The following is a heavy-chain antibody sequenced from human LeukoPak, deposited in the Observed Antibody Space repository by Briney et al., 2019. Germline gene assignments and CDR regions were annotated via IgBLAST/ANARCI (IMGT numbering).Heavy chain of an antibody. CDR2: INRDGSGE. D-gene: IGHD2-2*01. CDR3: ARGDAFSGDH. V-gene: IGHV3-7*04. Sequence: GGSLRLSCVASGFTFSNYWMSWVRQAPGRGLKLVANINRDGSGEYYVDSVKGRFTISRDNTKNSLYVQMDSLKAEDTAVYYCARGDAFSGDHWGQGALVTVSS. CDR1: GFTFSNYW. J-gene: IGHJ4*02.